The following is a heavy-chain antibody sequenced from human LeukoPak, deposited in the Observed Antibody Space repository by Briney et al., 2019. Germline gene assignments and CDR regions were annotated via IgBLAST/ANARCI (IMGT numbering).Heavy chain of an antibody. CDR2: ISGSGGST. J-gene: IGHJ3*02. CDR3: AKDERHYYDSSGDAFDI. D-gene: IGHD3-22*01. V-gene: IGHV3-23*01. Sequence: GGSLRLSCAASGFTFSSYAMSWVRQAPGKGLEWVSDISGSGGSTYYADSVKGRFTISRDNSKNTLYLQMNSLRAEDTAVYYCAKDERHYYDSSGDAFDIWGQGTMVTVSS. CDR1: GFTFSSYA.